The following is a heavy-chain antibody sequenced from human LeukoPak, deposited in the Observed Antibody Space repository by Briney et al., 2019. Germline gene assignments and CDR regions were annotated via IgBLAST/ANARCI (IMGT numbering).Heavy chain of an antibody. J-gene: IGHJ4*02. CDR1: GFTVSSTY. V-gene: IGHV3-53*04. Sequence: GRSLRLFYAAYGFTVSSTYMSSARQAPRKWLEWVSVNYSGGSRYCADSVQDRFTISRHNSKNTLYLQMNSLRAEDTAVYYCARGGSSSGSLDYWGQGTLVTVSS. CDR2: NYSGGSR. D-gene: IGHD3-10*01. CDR3: ARGGSSSGSLDY.